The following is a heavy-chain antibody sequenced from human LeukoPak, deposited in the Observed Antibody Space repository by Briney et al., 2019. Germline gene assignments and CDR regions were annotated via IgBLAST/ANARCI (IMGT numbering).Heavy chain of an antibody. Sequence: SETLSLTCTVSGGSISSYYWSWIRQPAGKGLEWIGRIYTSGSTNYNPSLKSRVTMSVDTSKNQFSLKLSSVTAADTAVYYCARVAQCSGGSCYSAFDYWGQGTLVTVSS. V-gene: IGHV4-4*07. CDR2: IYTSGST. J-gene: IGHJ4*02. CDR1: GGSISSYY. D-gene: IGHD2-15*01. CDR3: ARVAQCSGGSCYSAFDY.